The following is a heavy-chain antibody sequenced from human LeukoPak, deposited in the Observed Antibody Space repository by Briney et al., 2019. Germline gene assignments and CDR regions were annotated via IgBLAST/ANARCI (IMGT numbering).Heavy chain of an antibody. J-gene: IGHJ5*02. CDR2: IYYSGST. CDR3: ARWGEGYTGTNWFDP. V-gene: IGHV4-31*03. D-gene: IGHD5-18*01. CDR1: GGSISSGGYY. Sequence: PSETLSLTCTVSGGSISSGGYYWSWIRQHPGTGLEWLGYIYYSGSTYYNPSLKSRVTISVDTSKNQFSLKLSSVTAADTAVYYCARWGEGYTGTNWFDPWGQGTLVTVSS.